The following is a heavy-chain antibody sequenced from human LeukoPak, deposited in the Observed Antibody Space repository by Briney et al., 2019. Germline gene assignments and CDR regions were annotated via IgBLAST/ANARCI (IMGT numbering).Heavy chain of an antibody. D-gene: IGHD5-24*01. CDR3: ARHVRTGYNFLDC. J-gene: IGHJ4*02. CDR1: GGSISSYY. Sequence: SETLSLTCTVSGGSISSYYWSWIRQPPGRGLEWIGYTYFSGSSNYNPSLKSRVTMSVDTSKNQFSLKLSSVTAADTAVYYCARHVRTGYNFLDCWGQGNLVTVSS. V-gene: IGHV4-59*08. CDR2: TYFSGSS.